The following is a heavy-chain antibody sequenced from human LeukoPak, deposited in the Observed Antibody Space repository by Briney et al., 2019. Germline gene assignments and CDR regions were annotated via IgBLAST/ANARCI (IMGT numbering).Heavy chain of an antibody. D-gene: IGHD2-15*01. J-gene: IGHJ5*02. CDR3: ARGTDGVSSNSRGWFDP. Sequence: GGSLRLSCAASGFTFNRYNMNWVRRAPGKGLEWVSSISTSSSYIYYADSVRGRFTISRDNAKNSLYLQMNSLRAEDTAVYSCARGTDGVSSNSRGWFDPWGQGTLVTVSS. CDR2: ISTSSSYI. CDR1: GFTFNRYN. V-gene: IGHV3-21*01.